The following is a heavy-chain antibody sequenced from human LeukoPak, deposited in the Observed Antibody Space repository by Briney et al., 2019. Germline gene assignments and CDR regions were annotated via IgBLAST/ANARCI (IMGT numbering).Heavy chain of an antibody. CDR2: ISYDGSNK. D-gene: IGHD3-10*01. Sequence: GRSLRLSCAASGFTFSSYAMHWVRQAPGKGLGWVAVISYDGSNKYYADSVKGRFTISRDNSKNTLYLQMNSLRAEDTAVYYCARPGNYYGSGSYQTSFDYWGQGTLVTVSS. CDR1: GFTFSSYA. CDR3: ARPGNYYGSGSYQTSFDY. J-gene: IGHJ4*02. V-gene: IGHV3-30*04.